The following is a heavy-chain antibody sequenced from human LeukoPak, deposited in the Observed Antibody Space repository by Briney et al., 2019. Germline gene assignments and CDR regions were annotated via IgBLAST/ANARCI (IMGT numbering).Heavy chain of an antibody. D-gene: IGHD6-13*01. Sequence: ASETLSLTGTGSGCSINSYYWSWIRQPPGNGLEWSAYIYNAGSTNDNPSLKSRVTISLNTSKNQFSLKLSSVTAADTAVYYCARVSSSWQDYWGQGTLVTVSS. CDR3: ARVSSSWQDY. J-gene: IGHJ4*02. CDR2: IYNAGST. CDR1: GCSINSYY. V-gene: IGHV4-4*09.